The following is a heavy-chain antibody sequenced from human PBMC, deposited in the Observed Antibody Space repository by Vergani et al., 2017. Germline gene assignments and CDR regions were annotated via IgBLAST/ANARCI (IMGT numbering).Heavy chain of an antibody. CDR3: AKXLHKRDIVVVVAAPPMDV. V-gene: IGHV3-23*01. Sequence: EVQLLESGGGLVQPGGSLRLSCAASGFTFSSYAMSWVRQAPGKGLEWVSAISGSGGSTYYADSVKGRLTISRDNSKNTLYLQMNSLRAEDTAVYYCAKXLHKRDIVVVVAAPPMDVGGQGTTVTVSS. D-gene: IGHD2-15*01. J-gene: IGHJ6*02. CDR1: GFTFSSYA. CDR2: ISGSGGST.